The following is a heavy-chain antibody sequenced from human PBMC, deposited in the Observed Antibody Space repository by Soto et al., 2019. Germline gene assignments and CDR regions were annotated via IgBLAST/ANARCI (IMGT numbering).Heavy chain of an antibody. CDR2: ISGSGGSI. CDR3: AKASSDLYSSGWYNDY. J-gene: IGHJ4*02. CDR1: GFTFSSYA. Sequence: GGSLRLSCAASGFTFSSYAMSWVRQAPGKGLERVSAISGSGGSIFYADSVKGRFTISRDISNNTLYLQMNSLRAEDTAVYYCAKASSDLYSSGWYNDYWGQGTLVTVSS. D-gene: IGHD6-19*01. V-gene: IGHV3-23*01.